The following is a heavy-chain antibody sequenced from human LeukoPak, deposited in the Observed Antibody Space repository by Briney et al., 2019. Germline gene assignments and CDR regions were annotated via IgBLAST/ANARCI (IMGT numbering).Heavy chain of an antibody. CDR1: GGSFSGYY. D-gene: IGHD3-16*02. Sequence: PSETLSLTCAVYGGSFSGYYWSWVRQPPGKGLEWIGEINHSGSTNYNPSLKSRVTISVDTSKNQFSLKLSSVTAADTAVYYCARDKYDYVWGSYRYSYYYMDVWGKGTTVTISS. V-gene: IGHV4-34*01. CDR2: INHSGST. CDR3: ARDKYDYVWGSYRYSYYYMDV. J-gene: IGHJ6*03.